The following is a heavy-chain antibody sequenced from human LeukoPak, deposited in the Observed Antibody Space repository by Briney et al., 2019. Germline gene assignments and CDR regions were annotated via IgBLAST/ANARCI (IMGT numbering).Heavy chain of an antibody. Sequence: GGSLRLSCAASGFTVSSNYMSWVRQAPGKGLEWVSVIYSGGSTYYADSVKGRFTISRHNSKNTLYLQMNSLRAKDTAVYYCARASYSSSSLTPFDYWGQGTLVTVSS. CDR1: GFTVSSNY. CDR2: IYSGGST. J-gene: IGHJ4*02. CDR3: ARASYSSSSLTPFDY. V-gene: IGHV3-53*04. D-gene: IGHD6-6*01.